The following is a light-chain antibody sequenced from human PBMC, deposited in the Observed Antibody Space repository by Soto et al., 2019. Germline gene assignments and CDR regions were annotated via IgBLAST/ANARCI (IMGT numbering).Light chain of an antibody. V-gene: IGKV3-20*01. CDR1: QSVSSGY. J-gene: IGKJ1*01. CDR3: QHYGNSHT. CDR2: GAS. Sequence: EIVLTQSPGTLSLSPGDGATLSCRASQSVSSGYLAWYQQKPGQAPRLLIYGASRRATGIPDRFSGSGSGTYFTLSISRLEHEDFPVYWCQHYGNSHTLGQGTKGDIK.